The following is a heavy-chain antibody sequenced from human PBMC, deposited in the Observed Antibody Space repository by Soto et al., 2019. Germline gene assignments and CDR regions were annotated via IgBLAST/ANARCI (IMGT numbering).Heavy chain of an antibody. CDR2: ISPYDDDT. Sequence: QAQLVQSGPEVKKPGSSVKVSCKASGSTFSSYGISWVRQAPGQRLEWLGWISPYDDDTKDAQNLQGRVKRSTDTSTRTVYMDLRSLRSDDTAIYYCARGGYYDRSGSRNYHYYGVDVWGQGTTVTVSS. V-gene: IGHV1-18*01. D-gene: IGHD3-22*01. CDR3: ARGGYYDRSGSRNYHYYGVDV. CDR1: GSTFSSYG. J-gene: IGHJ6*02.